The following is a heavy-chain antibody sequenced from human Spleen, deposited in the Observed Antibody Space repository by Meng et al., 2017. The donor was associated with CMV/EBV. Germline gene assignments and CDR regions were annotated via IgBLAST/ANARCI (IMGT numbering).Heavy chain of an antibody. CDR3: ARDKGYCSGGSCYSEGVVGQ. D-gene: IGHD2-15*01. V-gene: IGHV1-2*06. CDR1: FTGYY. J-gene: IGHJ4*02. CDR2: INPNSGGT. Sequence: FTGYYMHWVRQAPGQGLEWMGRINPNSGGTNYAQEFQGRVTMTRDTSISTAYMELSRLRSDDTAVYYCARDKGYCSGGSCYSEGVVGQWGQGTLVTVSS.